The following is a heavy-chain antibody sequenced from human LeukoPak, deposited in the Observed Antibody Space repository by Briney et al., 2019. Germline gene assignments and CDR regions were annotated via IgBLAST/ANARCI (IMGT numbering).Heavy chain of an antibody. J-gene: IGHJ3*02. V-gene: IGHV5-51*01. CDR2: IYPFDSDT. CDR3: ARHGVVMTSDAFDI. CDR1: GFSFTNYW. Sequence: GESLKISCKGSGFSFTNYWIGWVRQMPGKGLEWMGIIYPFDSDTRYSPSFQGQVTISADKSISTAYLQWSSLKASDTAIYYCARHGVVMTSDAFDIWGQGTMVSVSS. D-gene: IGHD2-21*01.